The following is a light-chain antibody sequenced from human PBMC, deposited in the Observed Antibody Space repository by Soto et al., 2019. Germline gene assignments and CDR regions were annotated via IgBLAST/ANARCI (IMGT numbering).Light chain of an antibody. V-gene: IGLV2-14*01. CDR3: TSYTGISTL. CDR1: SSDIGTYNF. CDR2: EVS. J-gene: IGLJ3*02. Sequence: QSVLTQPASVSGSPGQSITISCTGTSSDIGTYNFVSWYQQHPGKAPKLMIYEVSNRPSGVSSRFSGSKSGSTASLTISGLQAEDEADYYCTSYTGISTLFGGGTKLTVL.